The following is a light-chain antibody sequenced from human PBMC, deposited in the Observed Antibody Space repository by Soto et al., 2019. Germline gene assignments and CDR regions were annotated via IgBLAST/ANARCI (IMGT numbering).Light chain of an antibody. CDR3: QQYGISPFT. Sequence: EVVLTQSPVTRSLSPGARVTLSCRASQFVSSTYLAWYQQRPGQAPRLLIYGASSRATGIPDRFSGGGSETDFTLTISRLESEDSAVYYCQQYGISPFTFGGGTKVDIK. CDR2: GAS. CDR1: QFVSSTY. J-gene: IGKJ4*01. V-gene: IGKV3-20*01.